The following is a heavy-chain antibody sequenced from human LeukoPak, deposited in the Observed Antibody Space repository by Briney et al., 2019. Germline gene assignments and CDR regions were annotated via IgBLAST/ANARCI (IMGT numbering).Heavy chain of an antibody. CDR3: AKSKDVWGSYRHDAFDI. D-gene: IGHD3-16*02. J-gene: IGHJ3*02. V-gene: IGHV3-9*01. CDR1: GFTFDDYA. CDR2: ISWNSGSI. Sequence: PGGSLRLSCAASGFTFDDYAMHWVRQAPGKGLEWVSGISWNSGSIGYADSVKGRFTISRDNAKNSLYLQMNSLRAEDTALYYCAKSKDVWGSYRHDAFDIWGQGTMVTVSS.